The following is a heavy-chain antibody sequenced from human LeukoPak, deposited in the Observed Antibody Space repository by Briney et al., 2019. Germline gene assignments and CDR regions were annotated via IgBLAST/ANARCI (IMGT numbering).Heavy chain of an antibody. Sequence: GASVKVSCKASAYTFTSYGISWVRQAPGQGLEWMGWISAYNGITNYAQKLQGRVAMTTATSTSTAYMELRSLGSDDTAEYNCARGIGSGGFDYYYYYGMDVSGQGTTVTVSS. V-gene: IGHV1-18*01. CDR2: ISAYNGIT. D-gene: IGHD6-19*01. CDR3: ARGIGSGGFDYYYYYGMDV. CDR1: AYTFTSYG. J-gene: IGHJ6*02.